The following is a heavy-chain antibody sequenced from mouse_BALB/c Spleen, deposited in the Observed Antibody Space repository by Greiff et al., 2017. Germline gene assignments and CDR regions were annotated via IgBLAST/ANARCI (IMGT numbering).Heavy chain of an antibody. CDR2: IDPANGNT. Sequence: VQLQQSGAELVKPGASVKLSCTASGFNIKDTYMHWVKQRPEQGLEWIGRIDPANGNTKYDPKFQGKATITADTSSNTAYLQLSSLTSEDTAVYYCARIYYYGSSYYYAMDYWGQGTSVTVSS. D-gene: IGHD1-1*01. CDR3: ARIYYYGSSYYYAMDY. J-gene: IGHJ4*01. V-gene: IGHV14-3*02. CDR1: GFNIKDTY.